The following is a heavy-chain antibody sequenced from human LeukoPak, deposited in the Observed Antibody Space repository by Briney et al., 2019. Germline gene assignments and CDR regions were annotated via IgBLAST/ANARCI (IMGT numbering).Heavy chain of an antibody. Sequence: GGSLRLSCAASGFTFSSYSMNWVRQAPGKGLEWVSYISSGGSTIYYADSLKGRFTISRDNAENSLYVQMKSLRDEDTAVYYCARGGSGRNFDYWGQGTLVTVSS. D-gene: IGHD3-3*01. CDR1: GFTFSSYS. V-gene: IGHV3-48*02. CDR2: ISSGGSTI. CDR3: ARGGSGRNFDY. J-gene: IGHJ4*02.